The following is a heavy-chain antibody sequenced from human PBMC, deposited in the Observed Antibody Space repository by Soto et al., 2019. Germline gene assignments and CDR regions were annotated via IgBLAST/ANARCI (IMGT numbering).Heavy chain of an antibody. D-gene: IGHD2-2*01. CDR1: GFTFSSYG. CDR2: ISYDGSNK. Sequence: QVQLVESGGGVVQPGRSLRLSCAASGFTFSSYGMHWVRQAPGKGLEWVAVISYDGSNKYYADSVKGRFTISRDNSKNTLYLQMNSLRAEDTAVYCCAKDRDGGVVVPAALTDYWGQGTLVTVSS. CDR3: AKDRDGGVVVPAALTDY. J-gene: IGHJ4*02. V-gene: IGHV3-30*18.